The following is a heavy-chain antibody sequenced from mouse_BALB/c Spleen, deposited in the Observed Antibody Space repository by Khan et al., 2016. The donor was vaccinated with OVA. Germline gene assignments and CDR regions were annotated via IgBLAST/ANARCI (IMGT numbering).Heavy chain of an antibody. Sequence: QVQLKESGPGLVAPSHSLSITCTVTGFSLTSYGVHWVRQPPGKGLEWLGVIWAGGSTNYNSALMSRLSIGKDNSKSQVFLKMNSLPADDTAMYCCARLEDIWGQGTTLTVSS. J-gene: IGHJ2*01. V-gene: IGHV2-9*02. CDR3: ARLEDI. CDR2: IWAGGST. CDR1: GFSLTSYG. D-gene: IGHD1-3*01.